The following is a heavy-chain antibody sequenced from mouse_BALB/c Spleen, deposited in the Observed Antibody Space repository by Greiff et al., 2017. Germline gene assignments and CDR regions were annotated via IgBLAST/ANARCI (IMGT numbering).Heavy chain of an antibody. V-gene: IGHV5-17*02. CDR1: GFTFSSFG. CDR3: ARDYGSAMDD. Sequence: DVLLLESGAGLVQPGGSRKLSCAASGFTFSSFGMHWVRQAPEKGLEWVAYISSGSRTIYYAATVKGRFTISRDNSKNTLFLQMTSLRSEDTAVYYCARDYGSAMDDWGQGNSVNVAS. CDR2: ISSGSRTI. D-gene: IGHD1-1*01. J-gene: IGHJ4*01.